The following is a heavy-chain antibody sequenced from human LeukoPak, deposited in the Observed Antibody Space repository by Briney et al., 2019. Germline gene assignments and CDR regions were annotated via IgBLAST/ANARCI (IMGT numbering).Heavy chain of an antibody. V-gene: IGHV3-43D*04. D-gene: IGHD3-10*01. CDR3: EKDMAGYFCASGNIEY. CDR2: ITRDGGDT. CDR1: GFTFDDYA. Sequence: GGSLRLSCAASGFTFDDYAMHWVRQAPGKGLEWVSLITRDGGDTYYADSVKGRFTISRDNSKNSLYLQMNSLRTEDTGLYFCEKDMAGYFCASGNIEYWGQGTLVTVSS. J-gene: IGHJ4*02.